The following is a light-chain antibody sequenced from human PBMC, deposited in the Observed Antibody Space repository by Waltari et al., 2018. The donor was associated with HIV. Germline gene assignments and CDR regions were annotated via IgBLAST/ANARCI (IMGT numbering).Light chain of an antibody. V-gene: IGLV1-47*01. J-gene: IGLJ3*02. CDR3: QQYYSTPRT. Sequence: QSVLTQPPSASGTPGQRVTISCSGSRSNIGSNYVYWYQQLPGTAPKLLIYRNNERPSGVPDRFSGSGSGTDFTLTISSLQAEDVAVYYCQQYYSTPRTFGQGTK. CDR1: RSNIGSNY. CDR2: RNN.